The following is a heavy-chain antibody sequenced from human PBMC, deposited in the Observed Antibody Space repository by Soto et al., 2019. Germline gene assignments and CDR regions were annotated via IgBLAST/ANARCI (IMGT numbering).Heavy chain of an antibody. CDR1: GFTFSSYT. CDR2: ISSRSTNT. Sequence: EVQLVESGGGLVKPGGSLRLSCEDSGFTFSSYTMNWVRRAPGKGLEWVSSISSRSTNTHYADSVRGRFTISGDTAKRSLYLRMNSLRAEGTAVYYCARGTLYYFDYWGQGTLVTVSS. V-gene: IGHV3-21*02. CDR3: ARGTLYYFDY. D-gene: IGHD3-10*01. J-gene: IGHJ4*02.